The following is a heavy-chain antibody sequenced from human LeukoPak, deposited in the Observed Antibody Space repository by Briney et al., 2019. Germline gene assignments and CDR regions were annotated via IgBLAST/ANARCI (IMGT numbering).Heavy chain of an antibody. Sequence: PSETLSLTCAVYGGSFSGYYWSWIRQPPGKGLEWIGEINHSGSTNYNPSLKSRVTISVDTSKNQFSLKLSSVTAADTAVYYCARHSMRSSWASPFDYWGQGTLVTVSS. D-gene: IGHD6-13*01. CDR1: GGSFSGYY. V-gene: IGHV4-34*01. CDR2: INHSGST. CDR3: ARHSMRSSWASPFDY. J-gene: IGHJ4*02.